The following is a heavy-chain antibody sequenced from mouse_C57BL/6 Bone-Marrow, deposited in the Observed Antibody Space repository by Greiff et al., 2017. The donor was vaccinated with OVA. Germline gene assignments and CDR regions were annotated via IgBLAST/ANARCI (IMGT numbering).Heavy chain of an antibody. CDR1: GLTFSDYY. V-gene: IGHV5-16*01. Sequence: EVQLVESEGGLVQPGSSMKLSCTASGLTFSDYYMAWVRQVPEKGLEWVANINYDGSSTYYLDSLKSRFIISRDNAKNILYLQMSSLKSEVTATYYCARGDYGSDVWGTGTTVTVSS. CDR2: INYDGSST. CDR3: ARGDYGSDV. D-gene: IGHD1-1*01. J-gene: IGHJ1*03.